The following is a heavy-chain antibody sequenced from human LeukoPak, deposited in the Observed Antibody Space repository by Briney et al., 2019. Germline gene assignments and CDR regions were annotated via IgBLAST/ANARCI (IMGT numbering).Heavy chain of an antibody. CDR2: IYYAGST. J-gene: IGHJ6*03. Sequence: PSETLSLTCGVSGGSISSYYWAWIRQAPGKGLEWIGYIYYAGSTNYNPSPKSRVTMSVDMSRNQFSLRMTSVTAADTAVYYCAREAQDFRTGNHRPGHYDYMDVWGKGTAVTVSS. V-gene: IGHV4-59*01. D-gene: IGHD1-14*01. CDR3: AREAQDFRTGNHRPGHYDYMDV. CDR1: GGSISSYY.